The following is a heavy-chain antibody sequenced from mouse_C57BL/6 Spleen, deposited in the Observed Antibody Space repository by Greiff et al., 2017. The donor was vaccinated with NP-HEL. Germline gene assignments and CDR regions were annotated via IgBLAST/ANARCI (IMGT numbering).Heavy chain of an antibody. Sequence: QVQLQQPGAELVKPGASVKLSCKASGYTFTSYWMQWVKQRPGQGLEWIGEIDPSDSYTNYNQKFKGKATLTVDTSSSTAYMQLSSLTSEDSAVYYCARSGYSYWYFDGWGTGTTVTVSS. CDR2: IDPSDSYT. CDR1: GYTFTSYW. J-gene: IGHJ1*03. D-gene: IGHD2-3*01. CDR3: ARSGYSYWYFDG. V-gene: IGHV1-50*01.